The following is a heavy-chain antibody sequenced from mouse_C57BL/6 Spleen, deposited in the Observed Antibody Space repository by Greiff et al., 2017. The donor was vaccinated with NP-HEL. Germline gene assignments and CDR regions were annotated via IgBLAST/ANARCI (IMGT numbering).Heavy chain of an antibody. CDR3: ARPGSSSPYFDY. CDR2: IDPSDSYT. J-gene: IGHJ2*01. V-gene: IGHV1-69*01. CDR1: GYTFTSYW. Sequence: VQLQQPGAELVMPGASVKLSCKASGYTFTSYWMHWVKQRPGQGLEWIGEIDPSDSYTNYNQKFKGKSTLTVDKSSSTAYMQLSSLTSEDSAVYYCARPGSSSPYFDYWGQGTTLSVSS. D-gene: IGHD1-1*01.